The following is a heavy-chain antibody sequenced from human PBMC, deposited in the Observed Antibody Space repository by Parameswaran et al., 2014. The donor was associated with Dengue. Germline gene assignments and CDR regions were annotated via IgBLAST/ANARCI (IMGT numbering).Heavy chain of an antibody. D-gene: IGHD5-12*01. CDR2: ISASDGST. V-gene: IGHV3-23*01. CDR3: AKGAKDIVATSQSDY. Sequence: WIRQPPGKGLEWVSAISASDGSTYYGDSVKGRFTISRDNSKNTLYLQMNSLRGEDTAVYFCAKGAKDIVATSQSDYWGQGTLVTVSS. J-gene: IGHJ4*02.